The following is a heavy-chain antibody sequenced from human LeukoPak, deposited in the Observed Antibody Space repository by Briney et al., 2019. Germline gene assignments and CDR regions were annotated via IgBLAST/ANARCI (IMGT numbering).Heavy chain of an antibody. Sequence: PSETLSLTCTVFGDFISSHSWSWIRQPAGKGLEWIGRIYTSGSTNYNPSLKSRVTMSVDTSKKQFSLKLNSVTAADTAMYYCASSSISSSCFDPWGQGTLVTVFS. V-gene: IGHV4-4*07. CDR3: ASSSISSSCFDP. J-gene: IGHJ5*02. D-gene: IGHD6-6*01. CDR1: GDFISSHS. CDR2: IYTSGST.